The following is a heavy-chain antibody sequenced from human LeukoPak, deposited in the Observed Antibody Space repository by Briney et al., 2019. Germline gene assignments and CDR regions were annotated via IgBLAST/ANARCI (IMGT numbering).Heavy chain of an antibody. CDR1: GFTFSSYA. Sequence: GGSLRLSCTASGFTFSSYAMSWVRQAPGKGLEWVSAISGSGGSTYYADSVKGRFTISRDNSKNTLYLQMNSLRAEDTAVYYCAKEEDYYGSGSYNFDYWGQGTLVTVSS. CDR3: AKEEDYYGSGSYNFDY. V-gene: IGHV3-23*01. D-gene: IGHD3-10*01. CDR2: ISGSGGST. J-gene: IGHJ4*02.